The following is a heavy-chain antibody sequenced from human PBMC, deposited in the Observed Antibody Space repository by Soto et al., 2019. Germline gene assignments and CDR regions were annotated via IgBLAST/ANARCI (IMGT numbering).Heavy chain of an antibody. D-gene: IGHD4-17*01. V-gene: IGHV1-8*01. CDR2: MNPNSGNT. Sequence: EASVKVSCKASGYTFTSYDINWVRQATGQGLEWMGWMNPNSGNTGYAQKFQGRVTMTRNTSISTAYMELSSLRSEDTAVYYCARGPRDYGDSTIPPFIWYFDPWGRGTLVTVS. CDR3: ARGPRDYGDSTIPPFIWYFDP. J-gene: IGHJ2*01. CDR1: GYTFTSYD.